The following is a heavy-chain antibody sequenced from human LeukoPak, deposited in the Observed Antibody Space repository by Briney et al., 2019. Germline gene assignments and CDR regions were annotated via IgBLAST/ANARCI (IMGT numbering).Heavy chain of an antibody. CDR2: LSTSSSYI. CDR3: ARSQGTIPDSVPLDI. D-gene: IGHD5/OR15-5a*01. CDR1: GFIFSAYS. V-gene: IGHV3-21*01. Sequence: GGSLRLSCAASGFIFSAYSMNWVRQAPGKGLEWVSSLSTSSSYIYYADSLKGRFTISRDNAKNSLYLQMNSLRAEDTAVYYCARSQGTIPDSVPLDIWGQGTMVTVFS. J-gene: IGHJ3*02.